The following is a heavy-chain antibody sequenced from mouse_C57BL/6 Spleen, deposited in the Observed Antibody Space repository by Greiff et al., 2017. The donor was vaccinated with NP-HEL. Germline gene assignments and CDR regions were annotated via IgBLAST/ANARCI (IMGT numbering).Heavy chain of an antibody. V-gene: IGHV1-22*01. D-gene: IGHD2-3*01. CDR3: ARIGGWLLLYAMDY. CDR1: GYTFTDYN. Sequence: EVQLQQSGPELVKPGASVMMSCKASGYTFTDYNMHWVKQSHGKSLEWMGYINPNNGGTSYNQKFKGKVTLSVNNSSSTAYMELSSLTSEDSAVYYCARIGGWLLLYAMDYWGQGTSVTVSS. CDR2: INPNNGGT. J-gene: IGHJ4*01.